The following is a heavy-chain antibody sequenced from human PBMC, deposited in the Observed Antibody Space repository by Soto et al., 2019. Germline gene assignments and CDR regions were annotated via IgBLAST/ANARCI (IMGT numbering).Heavy chain of an antibody. J-gene: IGHJ6*02. CDR2: LFYTGNT. Sequence: XETLSLTCPVSGGSISSHHYYWAWIRQPPGKVLEWIVSLFYTGNTYYNPSLKSRVTISVDTSKNQFSLRLSSVTAADTAVYYCAKQGLGYNYYGIDLWGPGTTVTVSS. D-gene: IGHD3-16*01. V-gene: IGHV4-39*01. CDR1: GGSISSHHYY. CDR3: AKQGLGYNYYGIDL.